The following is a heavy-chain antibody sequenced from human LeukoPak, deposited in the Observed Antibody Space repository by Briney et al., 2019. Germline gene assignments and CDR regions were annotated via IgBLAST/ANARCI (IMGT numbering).Heavy chain of an antibody. CDR3: ARSHIVGATRSGLLDDP. V-gene: IGHV4-39*07. CDR2: IYYSGST. D-gene: IGHD1-26*01. Sequence: SETLSLTCTVSGGSISSNSYYWGWIRQPPGKGLEWIGSIYYSGSTYYNPSLKSRVTISVDKSKNQFSLKLSSVTAADTAVYYCARSHIVGATRSGLLDDPWGQGTLVTVSS. CDR1: GGSISSNSYY. J-gene: IGHJ5*02.